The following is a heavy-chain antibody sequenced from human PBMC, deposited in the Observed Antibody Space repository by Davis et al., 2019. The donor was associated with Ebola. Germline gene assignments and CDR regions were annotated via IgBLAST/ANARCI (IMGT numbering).Heavy chain of an antibody. V-gene: IGHV4-4*02. CDR3: ARDGRYYYDSSGYYKSWYFDY. D-gene: IGHD3-22*01. CDR1: GVSISSSTW. Sequence: SETLSLTCAVSGVSISSSTWWSWVRQPPGKGLEWIGEIFHSGSTNYNPSLKSRVTISVDKSKNQFSLKLSSVTAADTAVYYCARDGRYYYDSSGYYKSWYFDYWGQGTLVTVSS. J-gene: IGHJ4*02. CDR2: IFHSGST.